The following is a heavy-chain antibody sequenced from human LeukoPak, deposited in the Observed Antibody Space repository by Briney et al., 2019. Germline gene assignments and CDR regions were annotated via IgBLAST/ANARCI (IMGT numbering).Heavy chain of an antibody. CDR1: GGSISSYY. V-gene: IGHV4-4*07. D-gene: IGHD2-2*01. CDR3: AREAIVVVPAAMPGYYYMDV. CDR2: IYTSGST. J-gene: IGHJ6*03. Sequence: SETLSLTCTVSGGSISSYYWSWIRQPAGKGLEWIGRIYTSGSTNYNPSLKSRVTMSVDTSKNQFSLKLSSVTAADTAVYYCAREAIVVVPAAMPGYYYMDVWGKGTTVTISS.